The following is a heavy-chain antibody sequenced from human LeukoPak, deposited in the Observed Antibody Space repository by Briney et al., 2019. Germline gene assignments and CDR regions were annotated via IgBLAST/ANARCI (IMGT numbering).Heavy chain of an antibody. Sequence: ASVKVSCKASGYTFTGYYIHWARQAPGQGLEWMGWINPNSGGTYYAQKFQGTVTMTRDTSINTAYMELSRLRSDDTAVYYCARDAQKTPYYFGSGTYYESRWFDPWGQGALVTVSS. V-gene: IGHV1-2*02. CDR1: GYTFTGYY. J-gene: IGHJ5*02. D-gene: IGHD3-10*01. CDR3: ARDAQKTPYYFGSGTYYESRWFDP. CDR2: INPNSGGT.